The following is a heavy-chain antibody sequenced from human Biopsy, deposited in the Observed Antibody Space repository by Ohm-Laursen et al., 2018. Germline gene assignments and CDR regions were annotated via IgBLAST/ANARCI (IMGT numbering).Heavy chain of an antibody. Sequence: SLRLSCTASGFTFSSYSMIWVRQAPAKGLEWVSFISSGSSPIYYADSVKGRFTISRDDAKNSLYLQMNSLRAEDTAVYYCARGRTGGWGQGTLVTVSS. CDR3: ARGRTGG. J-gene: IGHJ4*02. D-gene: IGHD1/OR15-1a*01. V-gene: IGHV3-48*01. CDR1: GFTFSSYS. CDR2: ISSGSSPI.